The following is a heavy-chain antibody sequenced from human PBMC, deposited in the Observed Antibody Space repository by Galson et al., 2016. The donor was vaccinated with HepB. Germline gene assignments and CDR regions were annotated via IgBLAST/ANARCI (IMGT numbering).Heavy chain of an antibody. D-gene: IGHD3-10*01. CDR2: IIGSGAAT. CDR1: GFTFSDYA. J-gene: IGHJ4*02. CDR3: AKDIWYGGGYFDY. Sequence: SLRLSCAASGFTFSDYAMSWVRQAPGKGLEWVSAIIGSGAATYYADSVKGRFSISRDNSKNTLYLQMNSLRAEDTAVYYCAKDIWYGGGYFDYWGQGTLVTVSS. V-gene: IGHV3-23*01.